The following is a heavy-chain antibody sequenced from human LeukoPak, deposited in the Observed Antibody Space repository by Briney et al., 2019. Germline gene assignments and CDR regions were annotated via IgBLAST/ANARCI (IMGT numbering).Heavy chain of an antibody. J-gene: IGHJ6*03. D-gene: IGHD3-22*01. V-gene: IGHV3-23*01. CDR1: GFTFSIYA. CDR2: INHNSGRT. CDR3: AKDQGYDSSGLLRFYMDA. Sequence: PGGSLRLSSAASGFTFSIYAMSWVRQAPGKGLEWVSGINHNSGRTYYADSVKGRFAISRDNSKNTLYLRMNSLRAEDTAVYYCAKDQGYDSSGLLRFYMDAWGTGTTVTVSS.